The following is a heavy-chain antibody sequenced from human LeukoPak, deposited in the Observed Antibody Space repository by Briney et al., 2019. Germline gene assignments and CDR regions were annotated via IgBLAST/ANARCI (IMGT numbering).Heavy chain of an antibody. Sequence: GGSLRLSCAASGFPFSSYAMNGVRQAPGKGLEWVSAISVGGGNTYYADSVKGRFTISRDNSKNTLYLPMNSLRAEDTAVYYCAKDSEWELLGPDYWGQGTLVTVSS. CDR1: GFPFSSYA. V-gene: IGHV3-23*01. CDR2: ISVGGGNT. J-gene: IGHJ4*02. CDR3: AKDSEWELLGPDY. D-gene: IGHD1-26*01.